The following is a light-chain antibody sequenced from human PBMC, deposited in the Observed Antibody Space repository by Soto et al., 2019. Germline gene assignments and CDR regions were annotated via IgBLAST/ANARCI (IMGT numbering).Light chain of an antibody. CDR3: QQRERT. Sequence: EVVLTQSPATLSLSPGERATLSCMASPSVLTYVAWYQQKPGQVPRLLIYDASTRATGVPARFSGSGSGTDFTLTISSLEPEDFAVYYCQQRERTFGQGTKVEI. J-gene: IGKJ1*01. V-gene: IGKV3-11*01. CDR2: DAS. CDR1: PSVLTY.